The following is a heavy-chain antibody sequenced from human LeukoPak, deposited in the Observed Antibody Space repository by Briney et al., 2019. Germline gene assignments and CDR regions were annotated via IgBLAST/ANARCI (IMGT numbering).Heavy chain of an antibody. D-gene: IGHD5-18*01. CDR3: VRDGEYSHGIDFDY. Sequence: GGSLRLSCAASGFTLSNSWMHWVRQAPGKGLVWVSRTNGDGSDTSYADSVKGRFTISRDSATNTLYLQMNSLRAEDTAIYYCVRDGEYSHGIDFDYWGQGTLVIVSS. CDR1: GFTLSNSW. J-gene: IGHJ4*02. V-gene: IGHV3-74*01. CDR2: TNGDGSDT.